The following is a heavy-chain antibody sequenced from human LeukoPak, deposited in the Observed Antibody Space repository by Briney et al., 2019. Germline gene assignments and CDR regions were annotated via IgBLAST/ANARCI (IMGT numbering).Heavy chain of an antibody. J-gene: IGHJ3*02. D-gene: IGHD2-2*01. CDR1: GYTFTGYY. Sequence: GASVKVSCKASGYTFTGYYMHWVRQAPGQGLEWMGWINPNSGGTNYAQKFQGRVTMTRDTSISTAYMELSRLRSDDTAVYYCARTLGYCSSTSCYHDAFDIWGQGTMVTVSS. V-gene: IGHV1-2*02. CDR3: ARTLGYCSSTSCYHDAFDI. CDR2: INPNSGGT.